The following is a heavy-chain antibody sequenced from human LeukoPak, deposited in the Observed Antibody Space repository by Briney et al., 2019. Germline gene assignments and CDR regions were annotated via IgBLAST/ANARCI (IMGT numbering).Heavy chain of an antibody. CDR1: GFTFSRYG. V-gene: IGHV3-33*06. CDR3: AKDGSGNYMDV. J-gene: IGHJ6*03. CDR2: IWYDGSNK. D-gene: IGHD3-10*01. Sequence: PGRSLRLSCAASGFTFSRYGMHWVRQAPGKGLEWVAVIWYDGSNKYYADSVKGRFTISRDNSKNTLYLQLNSLRVEDTAVYYCAKDGSGNYMDVWGKGTTVTVSS.